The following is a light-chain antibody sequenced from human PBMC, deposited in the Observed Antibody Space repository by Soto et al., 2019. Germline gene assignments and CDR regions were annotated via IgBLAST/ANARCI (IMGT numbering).Light chain of an antibody. CDR1: QSISSW. CDR2: KAS. Sequence: DIQMTQSPSTLSASVGDRVTITCRASQSISSWLAWYQQKPGKAPKLLIQKASILESGVPSRFSGSGSGTEFTLTISSLKPDDFATYYCQQYSILSLAFGGGTRVDIK. CDR3: QQYSILSLA. V-gene: IGKV1-5*03. J-gene: IGKJ4*01.